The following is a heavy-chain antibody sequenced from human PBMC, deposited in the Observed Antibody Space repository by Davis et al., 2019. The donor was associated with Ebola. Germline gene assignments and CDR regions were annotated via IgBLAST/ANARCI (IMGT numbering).Heavy chain of an antibody. J-gene: IGHJ6*02. CDR3: ARGTVTGRFLEWLIHPPLLFNDGMDV. D-gene: IGHD3-3*01. CDR2: ISTFNGNT. V-gene: IGHV1-18*01. CDR1: GYTYLGYG. Sequence: ASVKVSCKASGYTYLGYGISWVRQAPGQGLEWMGWISTFNGNTDYAKKFQGRVTMITDTSTSTAYMELRSLRSEDTAVYYCARGTVTGRFLEWLIHPPLLFNDGMDVWGQGTTVTVSS.